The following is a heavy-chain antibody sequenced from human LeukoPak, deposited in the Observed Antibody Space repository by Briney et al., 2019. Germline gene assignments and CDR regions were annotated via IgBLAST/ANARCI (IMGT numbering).Heavy chain of an antibody. CDR2: IYTSGST. Sequence: PSQTLSLTCTVSGGSISSGSYYWSWIRQPAGKGLEWIGRIYTSGSTNYNPSLKSRVTISVDTSENQFSLKLSSVTAADTAVYYCARELDTAMVTYYFDYWGQGTLVTVSS. CDR1: GGSISSGSYY. CDR3: ARELDTAMVTYYFDY. D-gene: IGHD5-18*01. V-gene: IGHV4-61*02. J-gene: IGHJ4*02.